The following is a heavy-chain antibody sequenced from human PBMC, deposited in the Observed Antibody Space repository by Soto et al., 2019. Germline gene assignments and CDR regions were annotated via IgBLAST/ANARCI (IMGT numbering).Heavy chain of an antibody. D-gene: IGHD1-20*01. Sequence: ASVKVSCKASGGTFNSYAISWVRQAPGQGLEWMGGIIPIFGTANYAQKFQGRVTITADKSTSTAYMELSSLRSEDTAVYYCARVYRYNWNGGKNWFDPWGQGTLVTGS. V-gene: IGHV1-69*06. CDR1: GGTFNSYA. CDR3: ARVYRYNWNGGKNWFDP. J-gene: IGHJ5*02. CDR2: IIPIFGTA.